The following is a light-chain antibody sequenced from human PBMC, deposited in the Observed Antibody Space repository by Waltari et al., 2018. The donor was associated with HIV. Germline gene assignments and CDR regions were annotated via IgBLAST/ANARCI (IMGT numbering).Light chain of an antibody. CDR2: DVS. Sequence: QSALTQPRSVSGSPGQSVTISCTGTSSDVGGYNYVSWYQQHPGKAPKLMIYDVSKRPSGVPDRFAGSKSGNPASLTISGLQAEDEADYYCCSYAGSYTVYVFGTGTKVTV. J-gene: IGLJ1*01. CDR3: CSYAGSYTVYV. CDR1: SSDVGGYNY. V-gene: IGLV2-11*01.